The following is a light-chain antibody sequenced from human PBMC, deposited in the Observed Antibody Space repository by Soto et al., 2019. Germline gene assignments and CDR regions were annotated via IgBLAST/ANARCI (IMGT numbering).Light chain of an antibody. CDR3: QQYERYST. CDR1: QSISSW. V-gene: IGKV1-5*01. CDR2: DAS. Sequence: DIQMTQSPSTLSASVGDRVTITCRASQSISSWLAWYQQKPGKAPKLLIYDASSLESGVPSRFSGSGSGTEFTLTISGLQPDDSAAYYCQQYERYSTFGQGTKVDIK. J-gene: IGKJ1*01.